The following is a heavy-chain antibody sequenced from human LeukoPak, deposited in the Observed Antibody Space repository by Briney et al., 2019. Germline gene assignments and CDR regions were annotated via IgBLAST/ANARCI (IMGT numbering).Heavy chain of an antibody. CDR1: GGSISSGGYS. V-gene: IGHV4-30-2*01. D-gene: IGHD3-10*01. J-gene: IGHJ5*02. Sequence: SETLSLTCGVSGGSISSGGYSWSWIRQPPGKGLEWIGYIYHSGSTYYNPSLKSRVTISVDRSKNQFSLKLSSVTAADTAVYYCARGPYYYGSGSNNWFDPWGQGTLVTVSS. CDR2: IYHSGST. CDR3: ARGPYYYGSGSNNWFDP.